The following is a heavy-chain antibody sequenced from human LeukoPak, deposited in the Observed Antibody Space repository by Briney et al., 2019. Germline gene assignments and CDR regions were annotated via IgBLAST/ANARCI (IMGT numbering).Heavy chain of an antibody. D-gene: IGHD1-14*01. J-gene: IGHJ4*02. V-gene: IGHV3-53*01. Sequence: PGGSLRLSCAASGFTFITNDMTWIRQAPGKGLEWVSVLYSDGNTKYTDSVQGRFTISRDNSKNTLYHEMNSLSPDDTAVYYCARGVEPLAANTLAYWGQGTLVTVSS. CDR3: ARGVEPLAANTLAY. CDR2: LYSDGNT. CDR1: GFTFITND.